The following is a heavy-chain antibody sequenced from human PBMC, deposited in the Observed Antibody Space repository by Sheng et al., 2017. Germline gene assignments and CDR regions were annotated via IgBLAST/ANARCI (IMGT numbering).Heavy chain of an antibody. D-gene: IGHD6-13*01. CDR2: IYWDDDK. V-gene: IGHV2-5*02. J-gene: IGHJ3*02. CDR1: GFSLSTSGVG. CDR3: AATTGEYGTLGIAAAGQDDAFDI. Sequence: QITLKESGPTLVKPTQTLTLTCTFSGFSLSTSGVGVGWIRQPPGKALEWLALIYWDDDKRYSPSLKSRLTITKDTSKNQVVLTMTNMDPVDTATYYCAATTGEYGTLGIAAAGQDDAFDIWGQGT.